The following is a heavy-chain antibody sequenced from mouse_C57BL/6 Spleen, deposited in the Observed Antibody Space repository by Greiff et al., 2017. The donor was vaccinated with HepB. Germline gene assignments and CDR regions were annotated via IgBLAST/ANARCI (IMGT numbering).Heavy chain of an antibody. J-gene: IGHJ2*01. CDR1: GYTFTSYW. CDR3: AREGSTVDLGY. D-gene: IGHD1-1*01. V-gene: IGHV1-52*01. CDR2: IDPSDSET. Sequence: VKLQQPGAELVRPGSSVKLSCKASGYTFTSYWMHWVKQRPIQGLEWIGNIDPSDSETHYNQKFKDKATLTVDKSSSTAYMQLSSLTSEDSAVYYCAREGSTVDLGYWGQGTTLTVSS.